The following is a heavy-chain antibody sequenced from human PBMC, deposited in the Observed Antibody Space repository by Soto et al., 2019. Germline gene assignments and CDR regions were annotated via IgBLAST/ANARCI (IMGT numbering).Heavy chain of an antibody. CDR1: GFTFSNFW. V-gene: IGHV3-15*01. J-gene: IGHJ6*02. CDR3: TKXPRFCSGCSTNSYGMDV. Sequence: GGSLRLSCAASGFTFSNFWMAWVRQAPGKGLELVGRIRSEIDGATTDYAAPVKGRFTISRDDSKNTLYLQMNSLKNEDTAMYYCTKXPRFCSGCSTNSYGMDVWGQGTTVTVSS. CDR2: IRSEIDGATT. D-gene: IGHD2-15*01.